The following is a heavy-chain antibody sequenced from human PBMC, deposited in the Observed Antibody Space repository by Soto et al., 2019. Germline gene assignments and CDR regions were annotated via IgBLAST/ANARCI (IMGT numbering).Heavy chain of an antibody. CDR2: FYYGGNT. J-gene: IGHJ4*02. V-gene: IGHV4-39*01. CDR1: GASISSSNFY. D-gene: IGHD2-21*01. Sequence: QLQLQESGPGLVKPSETLSLTCTVSGASISSSNFYWGWIRQPPGKGLEWIGGFYYGGNTYYNPSLKSRVTISVDTFKNQFSRNLSSVTAADTTVYYCAKHIPWGPLDYWGQGTLFTVSS. CDR3: AKHIPWGPLDY.